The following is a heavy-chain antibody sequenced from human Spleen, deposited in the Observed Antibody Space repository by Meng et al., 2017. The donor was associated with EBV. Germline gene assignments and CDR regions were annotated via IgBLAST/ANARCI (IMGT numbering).Heavy chain of an antibody. J-gene: IGHJ3*01. V-gene: IGHV1-46*01. D-gene: IGHD3-22*01. CDR2: INPSGGST. CDR3: ARGSSGHYEDALDF. Sequence: VHLVESGAEVNQPGGSVKLSCKASGFTLTSYYIHWVRQAPGQGLEWMGIINPSGGSTTNAQKFQGRVTITTDTSTSTVYMELRSLRFEDTAVYYCARGSSGHYEDALDFWGQGTMVTVSS. CDR1: GFTLTSYY.